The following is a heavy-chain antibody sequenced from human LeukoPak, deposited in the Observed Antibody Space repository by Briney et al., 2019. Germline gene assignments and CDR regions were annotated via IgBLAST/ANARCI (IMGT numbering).Heavy chain of an antibody. V-gene: IGHV3-30*02. D-gene: IGHD2-2*01. CDR2: IRYDGSNK. J-gene: IGHJ4*02. CDR1: GFTFSSYG. CDR3: AKVSGPPAAITYYFDY. Sequence: GGSLRLSCAASGFTFSSYGMHWVRQAPGKGLEWVAFIRYDGSNKYYADSVKGRFTISRDNSKNTLYLQMNSLRAEDTAVYYCAKVSGPPAAITYYFDYWGQGTLVTVSS.